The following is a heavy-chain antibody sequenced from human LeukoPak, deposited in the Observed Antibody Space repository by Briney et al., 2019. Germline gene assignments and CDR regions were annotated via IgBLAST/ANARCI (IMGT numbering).Heavy chain of an antibody. D-gene: IGHD1-26*01. V-gene: IGHV1-18*01. Sequence: GASVKVSCKASGYTFTSYGISWVRQAPGQGLEWMGWISAYNGNTNYAQKLQGRVTMTTDTSTSTAYMELRGLRSDDTAVYYCARNGPWRGATEGEKNDYWGQGTLVTVSS. J-gene: IGHJ4*02. CDR1: GYTFTSYG. CDR2: ISAYNGNT. CDR3: ARNGPWRGATEGEKNDY.